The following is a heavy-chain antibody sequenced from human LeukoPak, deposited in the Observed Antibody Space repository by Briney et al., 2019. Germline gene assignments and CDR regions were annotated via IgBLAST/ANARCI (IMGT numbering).Heavy chain of an antibody. CDR2: IYYSGST. CDR1: GGSISSYY. V-gene: IGHV4-59*01. D-gene: IGHD2-2*01. J-gene: IGHJ5*02. Sequence: SETLSLTCTVSGGSISSYYWSWIRQPPGKGLEWIGYIYYSGSTNYNPSLKSRVTISVDTSKKQFSLKLSSVTAADTAVYYCARDKGSIDPWGQGTLVTVSS. CDR3: ARDKGSIDP.